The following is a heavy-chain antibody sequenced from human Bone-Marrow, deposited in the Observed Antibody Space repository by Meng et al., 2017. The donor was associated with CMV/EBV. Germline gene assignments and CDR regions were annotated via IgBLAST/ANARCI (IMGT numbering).Heavy chain of an antibody. D-gene: IGHD6-6*01. V-gene: IGHV3-30*18. J-gene: IGHJ4*02. CDR1: GFLVSNYG. Sequence: GESLKISCTVSGFLVSNYGMHWVRQAPGQGLEWVAVFSYDGKNQYYAESVKGRFTISRDNSKNTLSLQMNSLRAEDTAMYYCAKDMRISSIAARSALDYWGQGTLVTVSS. CDR2: FSYDGKNQ. CDR3: AKDMRISSIAARSALDY.